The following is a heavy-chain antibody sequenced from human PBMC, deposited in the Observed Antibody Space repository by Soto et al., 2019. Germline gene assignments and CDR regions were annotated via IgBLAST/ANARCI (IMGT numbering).Heavy chain of an antibody. Sequence: GESLRISCKGSGYSFTSYWISWVLQIPGKGLEWMGRIDPSDSYTNYSPSFQGHVTISADKSISTAYLQWSSLKASDTAMYYCASCILTGNYNSPIECAFDIWGQGTMVTVSS. CDR3: ASCILTGNYNSPIECAFDI. CDR1: GYSFTSYW. CDR2: IDPSDSYT. J-gene: IGHJ3*02. V-gene: IGHV5-10-1*01. D-gene: IGHD3-9*01.